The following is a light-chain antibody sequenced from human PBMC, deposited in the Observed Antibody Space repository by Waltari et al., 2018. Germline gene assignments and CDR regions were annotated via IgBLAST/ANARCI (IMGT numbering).Light chain of an antibody. CDR3: QQYNNWTGT. J-gene: IGKJ1*01. CDR1: QSVSSG. V-gene: IGKV3-15*01. Sequence: ETVMTQSPATLSVSPGERATLSCRASQSVSSGLAWYQQKPGQAPRLPIYGASTRATGIPARFSGSGSGTEFTLTISSLQSEDFAVYYCQQYNNWTGTFGQGTKVEIK. CDR2: GAS.